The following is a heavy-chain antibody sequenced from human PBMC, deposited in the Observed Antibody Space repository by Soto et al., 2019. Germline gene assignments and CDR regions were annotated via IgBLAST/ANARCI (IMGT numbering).Heavy chain of an antibody. CDR1: GGSISSNY. J-gene: IGHJ4*02. CDR3: AHTTIFGVVMTFDY. Sequence: SETLSLTCTVSGGSISSNYWTWIRQPPGKGLEWIGYVYNSGSTNYNPSLKSRVTISEDTSKSQFSLKVNSMTAADTATYYCAHTTIFGVVMTFDYWGQGTLVTVSS. V-gene: IGHV4-59*01. CDR2: VYNSGST. D-gene: IGHD3-3*01.